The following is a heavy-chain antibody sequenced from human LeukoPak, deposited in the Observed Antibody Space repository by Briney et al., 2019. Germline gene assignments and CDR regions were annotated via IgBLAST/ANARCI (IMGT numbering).Heavy chain of an antibody. V-gene: IGHV4-59*01. Sequence: PSETLSLTCTVSGGSISSYYWSWIRQPPGKGLEWIGYIYNSGRTNYNPSFKSRVTISVDTSKNQFSLRLSSVTAADTAVYYCARGRYSSSWYSLDYWGQGTLVTVSS. D-gene: IGHD6-13*01. CDR1: GGSISSYY. CDR3: ARGRYSSSWYSLDY. CDR2: IYNSGRT. J-gene: IGHJ4*02.